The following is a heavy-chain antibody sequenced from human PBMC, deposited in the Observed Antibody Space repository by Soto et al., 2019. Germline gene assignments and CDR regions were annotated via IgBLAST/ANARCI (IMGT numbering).Heavy chain of an antibody. V-gene: IGHV3-21*02. CDR1: GFTFNMYT. J-gene: IGHJ4*02. CDR2: ISSSSGDI. Sequence: EVQLVQSGGGLVKPGGSLRLSCAASGFTFNMYTMNWVRQAPGKGLEWVSSISSSSGDIYYADSVKGRFAISRDNARNSLSLQMNSLRAEDTAIYYCVREDGKVGTNSAFDYWGLGALVTVSS. D-gene: IGHD1-26*01. CDR3: VREDGKVGTNSAFDY.